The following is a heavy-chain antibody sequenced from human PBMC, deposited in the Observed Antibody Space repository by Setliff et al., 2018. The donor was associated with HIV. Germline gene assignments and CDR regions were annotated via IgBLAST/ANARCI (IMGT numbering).Heavy chain of an antibody. D-gene: IGHD3-16*01. V-gene: IGHV3-74*01. Sequence: PGGSLRLSCAASGFTFSNYWMHWVRQAPGKGLVWVSRIKTDGSIITYADAVQGRFTISRDNAKNMLLLQMNSLRAEDTAVYYCARCGAGEWHLYMDVWGKGTAVTVSS. CDR1: GFTFSNYW. J-gene: IGHJ6*03. CDR3: ARCGAGEWHLYMDV. CDR2: IKTDGSII.